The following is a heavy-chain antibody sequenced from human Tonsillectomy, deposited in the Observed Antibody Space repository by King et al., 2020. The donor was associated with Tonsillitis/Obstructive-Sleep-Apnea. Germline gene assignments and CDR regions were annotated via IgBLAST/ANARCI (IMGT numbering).Heavy chain of an antibody. Sequence: VQLVESGGGVVQPGRSLRLSCAASGFTFSSYAMHWVRQAPGKGLEWVAVISYDGSNKYYADSVKGRFTISRDNSKNTLYLQMNSLRAEDTAVYYCARDRSGSYYLCVYYWGQGALVTVSS. CDR3: ARDRSGSYYLCVYY. CDR2: ISYDGSNK. V-gene: IGHV3-30*04. J-gene: IGHJ4*02. CDR1: GFTFSSYA. D-gene: IGHD1-26*01.